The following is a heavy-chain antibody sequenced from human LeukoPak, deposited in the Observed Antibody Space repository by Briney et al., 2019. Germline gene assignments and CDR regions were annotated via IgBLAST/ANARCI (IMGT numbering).Heavy chain of an antibody. V-gene: IGHV5-51*01. CDR2: IYPADSDT. Sequence: GESLKISCQGSGYRFSDYWIGWVRQVPGKGLEWMGFIYPADSDTRYSPSFQGQVTISADKSITTAYLQWRSLKASDTAMYYCAVTATNSGYFDSWGQGALVTVSS. D-gene: IGHD1-26*01. J-gene: IGHJ4*02. CDR1: GYRFSDYW. CDR3: AVTATNSGYFDS.